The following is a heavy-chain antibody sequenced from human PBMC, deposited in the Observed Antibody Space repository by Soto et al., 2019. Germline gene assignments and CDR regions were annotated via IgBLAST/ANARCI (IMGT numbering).Heavy chain of an antibody. V-gene: IGHV1-69*13. CDR2: IIPIFGTA. Sequence: SVKVSCKASGGTFSIYAISLVRQAPGQGLEWMGGIIPIFGTADYAQKFQGRVTITADESTSTAYMELSSLRSEDTAVYYCGVPVLNYYYGMDVWGQGTTVTVSS. CDR3: GVPVLNYYYGMDV. J-gene: IGHJ6*02. CDR1: GGTFSIYA. D-gene: IGHD2-8*01.